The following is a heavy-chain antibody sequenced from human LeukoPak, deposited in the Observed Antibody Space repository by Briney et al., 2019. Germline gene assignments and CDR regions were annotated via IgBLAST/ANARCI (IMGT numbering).Heavy chain of an antibody. V-gene: IGHV3-23*01. Sequence: GGSLRLSCAASGFTFSSYGMSWVRQPPGKGLEYVSAIGSDGTDRYYADSVKGRFTISRDNSKNTLYLQMNSLRAEDTALYYGAKEVGVRLAFDNWGQGTMVTVSS. J-gene: IGHJ4*02. CDR1: GFTFSSYG. D-gene: IGHD6-6*01. CDR3: AKEVGVRLAFDN. CDR2: IGSDGTDR.